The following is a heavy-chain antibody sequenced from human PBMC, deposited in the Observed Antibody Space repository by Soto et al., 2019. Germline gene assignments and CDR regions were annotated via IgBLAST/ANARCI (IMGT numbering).Heavy chain of an antibody. J-gene: IGHJ4*02. CDR2: MYNSVST. CDR1: GGSISSGGYY. Sequence: QVQLQESGPGMVKPSQTLSLTCTVSGGSISSGGYYWSWIRQHPGKGLEWIGYMYNSVSTYYTPSLKSRVTISVDKSKNQCSLKLSAVTAADTAVYYCSRDPQYWGQGTVVTVSA. CDR3: SRDPQY. V-gene: IGHV4-31*03.